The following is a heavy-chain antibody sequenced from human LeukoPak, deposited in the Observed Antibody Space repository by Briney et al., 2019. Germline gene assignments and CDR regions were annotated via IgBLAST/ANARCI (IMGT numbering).Heavy chain of an antibody. CDR3: AREGAVRGYYFDY. J-gene: IGHJ4*02. CDR1: GFTFSSYE. CDR2: ISNSGSII. V-gene: IGHV3-48*03. Sequence: PGGSLRLSCAASGFTFSSYEMNWVRQAPGKGLEWVSYISNSGSIIYYADSVKGRFTISRDNAKNSLYLQMNSLRAEDTAVYYCAREGAVRGYYFDYWGQGTLVTVSS. D-gene: IGHD1-26*01.